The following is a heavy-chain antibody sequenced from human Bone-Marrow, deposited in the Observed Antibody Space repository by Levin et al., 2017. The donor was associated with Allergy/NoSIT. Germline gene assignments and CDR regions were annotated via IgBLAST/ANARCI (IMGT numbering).Heavy chain of an antibody. D-gene: IGHD2-2*01. J-gene: IGHJ6*02. CDR2: ISAYNGNT. Sequence: PGESLKISCKASGYTFTSYGISWVRQAPGQGLEWMGWISAYNGNTNYAQKLQGRVTMTTDTSTSTAYMELRSLRSDDTAVYYCARGPLGYCISTSCYGEVYDYYGMDGWGQGTTVTVSS. CDR1: GYTFTSYG. V-gene: IGHV1-18*01. CDR3: ARGPLGYCISTSCYGEVYDYYGMDG.